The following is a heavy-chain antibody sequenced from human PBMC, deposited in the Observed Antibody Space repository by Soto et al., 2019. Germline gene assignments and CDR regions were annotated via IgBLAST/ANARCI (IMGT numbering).Heavy chain of an antibody. V-gene: IGHV1-69*13. CDR2: IIPIFGTA. CDR3: ARGASADPYYYDSSGYPFPMDV. D-gene: IGHD3-22*01. CDR1: GYTFTSYG. Sequence: GASVKVSCKTSGYTFTSYGISWVRQAPGQGLEWMGGIIPIFGTANYAQKFQGRVTITADESTSTAYMELSSLRSEDTAVYYCARGASADPYYYDSSGYPFPMDVWGQGTTVTVSS. J-gene: IGHJ6*02.